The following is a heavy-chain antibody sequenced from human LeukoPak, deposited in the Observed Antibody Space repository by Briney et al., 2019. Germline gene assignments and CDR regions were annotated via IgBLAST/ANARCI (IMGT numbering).Heavy chain of an antibody. V-gene: IGHV1-2*02. CDR2: INPNSGGT. Sequence: ASVTVSCTSSGYTFTVYYMHWVRQAPGPGLEWMGWINPNSGGTNYAQKFQGRVTMTRDTSISTAYMELSRLRSDDTAVYYCARDHDILTGYSEYYYYYYYMDVWGKGTTVTVSS. J-gene: IGHJ6*03. D-gene: IGHD3-9*01. CDR1: GYTFTVYY. CDR3: ARDHDILTGYSEYYYYYYYMDV.